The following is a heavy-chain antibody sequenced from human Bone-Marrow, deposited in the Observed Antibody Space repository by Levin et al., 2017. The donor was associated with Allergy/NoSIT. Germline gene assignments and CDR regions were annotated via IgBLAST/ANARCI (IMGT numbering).Heavy chain of an antibody. CDR3: ARRSGSSWFDN. CDR1: GYGFSNYW. Sequence: PGGSLRLSCWGSGYGFSNYWIGWVRQMPGKGLEWMGVIYPGDSDTEYSPSFQDQVTISADKSINTTFLQWTSLKTSDTAIYYCARRSGSSWFDNWGQGTLVTVSS. J-gene: IGHJ4*02. D-gene: IGHD6-13*01. V-gene: IGHV5-51*01. CDR2: IYPGDSDT.